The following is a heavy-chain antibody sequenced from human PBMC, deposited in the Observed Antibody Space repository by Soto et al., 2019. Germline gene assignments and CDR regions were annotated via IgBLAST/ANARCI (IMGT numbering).Heavy chain of an antibody. J-gene: IGHJ4*02. CDR1: GFSLSTSGMC. CDR3: ARTAYDYVWGSYRYSPLDY. V-gene: IGHV2-70*11. D-gene: IGHD3-16*02. Sequence: SGPTLVNPTQTLTLTCTFSGFSLSTSGMCVSWIRQPPGKALEWLARIDWDDDKYYSTSLKTRLTISKDTSKNQVVLTMTNMDPVDTATYYCARTAYDYVWGSYRYSPLDYWGQGTLVTVSS. CDR2: IDWDDDK.